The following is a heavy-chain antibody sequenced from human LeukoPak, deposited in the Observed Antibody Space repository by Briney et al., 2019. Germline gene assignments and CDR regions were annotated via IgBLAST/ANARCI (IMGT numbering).Heavy chain of an antibody. Sequence: ASVKVSCKVSGYTLTALSMHWVRQAPGKGLEWMGGFDPEDGETIYAQKFQSRVTMTEDTSTDTAYMELSSLRSEDTAVYYCATTPRYDFWSGYPYFDYWGQGTLVTVSS. J-gene: IGHJ4*02. V-gene: IGHV1-24*01. CDR3: ATTPRYDFWSGYPYFDY. D-gene: IGHD3-3*01. CDR2: FDPEDGET. CDR1: GYTLTALS.